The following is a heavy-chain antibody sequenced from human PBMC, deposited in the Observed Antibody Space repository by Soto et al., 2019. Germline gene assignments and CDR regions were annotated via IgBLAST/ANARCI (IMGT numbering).Heavy chain of an antibody. Sequence: PGGSLRLSCAASGFTFSSYSMNWVRQAPGKGLEWVSSISSSSSYIYYADSVKGRFTISRDNAKNSLYLQMNSLRAEDTAVYYCARGIVVVITEDDHFDYWGQGTLVTVSS. CDR1: GFTFSSYS. CDR3: ARGIVVVITEDDHFDY. CDR2: ISSSSSYI. V-gene: IGHV3-21*01. D-gene: IGHD3-22*01. J-gene: IGHJ4*02.